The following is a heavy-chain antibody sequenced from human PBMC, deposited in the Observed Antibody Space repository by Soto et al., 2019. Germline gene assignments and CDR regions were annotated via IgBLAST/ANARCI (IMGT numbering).Heavy chain of an antibody. D-gene: IGHD4-17*01. Sequence: DTLSLSCAVSGGSISSSNWWRWVRQPPGHGLEWIGEIYHSGSTNYNPSLKSRVTISVDKSKNQFSLKLRSVTAADTAVYYCARGWGTVTNLDYWGQGTLVTVSS. V-gene: IGHV4-4*02. J-gene: IGHJ4*02. CDR2: IYHSGST. CDR3: ARGWGTVTNLDY. CDR1: GGSISSSNW.